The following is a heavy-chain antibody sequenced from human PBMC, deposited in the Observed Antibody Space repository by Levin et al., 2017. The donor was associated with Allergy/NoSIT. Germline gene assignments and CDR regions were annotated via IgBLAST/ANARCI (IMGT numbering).Heavy chain of an antibody. D-gene: IGHD6-13*01. V-gene: IGHV4-59*08. CDR1: GGSISSYY. Sequence: SETLSLTCTVSGGSISSYYWSWIRQPPGKGLEWIGYIYYSGSTNYNPSLKSRVTISVDTSKNQFSLKLSSVTAADTAVYYCASGPHGYSSSWYWAERYYYGMDVWGQGTTVTVSS. J-gene: IGHJ6*02. CDR2: IYYSGST. CDR3: ASGPHGYSSSWYWAERYYYGMDV.